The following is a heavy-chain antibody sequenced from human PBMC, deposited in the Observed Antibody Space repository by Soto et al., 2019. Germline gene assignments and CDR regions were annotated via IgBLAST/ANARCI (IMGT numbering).Heavy chain of an antibody. V-gene: IGHV3-72*01. CDR2: TRNKANRYTT. D-gene: IGHD3-10*01. CDR1: GFTLSDNY. CDR3: VRTSHYGSGTWNFDF. J-gene: IGHJ4*02. Sequence: EVQLVEAGGGLVQPGGSLRLSCAGSGFTLSDNYMDWVRQAPGKGLGWVGRTRNKANRYTTEYAASVKGRCTVSRDESMNSLHLQMNSLKTEDTAVYYCVRTSHYGSGTWNFDFWGQGTVVTVSS.